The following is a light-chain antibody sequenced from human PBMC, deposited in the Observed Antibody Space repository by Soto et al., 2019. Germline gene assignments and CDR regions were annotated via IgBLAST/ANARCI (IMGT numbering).Light chain of an antibody. CDR1: QSISSY. J-gene: IGKJ4*01. CDR3: QQYNSYPLT. V-gene: IGKV1-5*01. Sequence: IQMTQSPSSLSASVGDRVTITCRASQSISSYLNWYQQKPGKAPKLLIYDASSLESGVPSRFSGSGSGTEFTLTISSLQPDDFATYYCQQYNSYPLTFGGGTKVDIK. CDR2: DAS.